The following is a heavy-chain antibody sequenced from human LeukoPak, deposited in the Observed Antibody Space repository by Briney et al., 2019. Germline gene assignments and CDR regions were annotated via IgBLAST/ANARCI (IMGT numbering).Heavy chain of an antibody. Sequence: GRSLRLSCAASGFTFSDSGMHWVRQAPGKGLEWVAIISFDGSRRFYADSVRGRFTVSRDNAKNSLYLQMNSLRAEDTAFYHCVRDRSYGAFDYWGQGTLVTVSS. CDR3: VRDRSYGAFDY. J-gene: IGHJ4*02. CDR2: ISFDGSRR. D-gene: IGHD5-18*01. V-gene: IGHV3-30*03. CDR1: GFTFSDSG.